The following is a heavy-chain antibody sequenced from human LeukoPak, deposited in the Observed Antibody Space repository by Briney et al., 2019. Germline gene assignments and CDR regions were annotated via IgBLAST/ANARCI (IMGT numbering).Heavy chain of an antibody. CDR1: GGSISSGRYY. Sequence: SETLSLTCTVSGGSISSGRYYWGWIRQPPGKGLEWIATIYYTGRTYYSPSLKSRVTISVDSSKNKFSLKLSSVTAADTALYYCARVVVVAATSGFDVWGQGTMVTVST. D-gene: IGHD2-15*01. J-gene: IGHJ3*01. CDR2: IYYTGRT. V-gene: IGHV4-39*01. CDR3: ARVVVVAATSGFDV.